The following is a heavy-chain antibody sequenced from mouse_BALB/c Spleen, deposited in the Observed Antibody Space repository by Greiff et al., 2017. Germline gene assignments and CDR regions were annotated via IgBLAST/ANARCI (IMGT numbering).Heavy chain of an antibody. CDR3: GRSNGNYDYYAMDY. Sequence: VHVKQSGPELVKPGASVKISCKASGYSFTGYFMNWVKQSHGKSLEWIGRINPYNGDTFYNQKFKGKATLTVDKSSSTAHMELLSLTSEDSAVYYCGRSNGNYDYYAMDYWGQGTSVTVSS. CDR1: GYSFTGYF. CDR2: INPYNGDT. J-gene: IGHJ4*01. V-gene: IGHV1-37*01. D-gene: IGHD2-1*01.